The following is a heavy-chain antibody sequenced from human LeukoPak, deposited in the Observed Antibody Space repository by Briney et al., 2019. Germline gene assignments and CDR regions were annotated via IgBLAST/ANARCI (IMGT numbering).Heavy chain of an antibody. J-gene: IGHJ4*02. D-gene: IGHD2-2*01. CDR2: ISSNGGRT. CDR1: GFIFSSYA. Sequence: GGSLRLSCAASGFIFSSYAMYWVRQAPGRGLEYVSVISSNGGRTFYANSVKGRFTVSRDNSKNTLYLQMGSLRPEDMAVYYCTRDAPDIVVVPAAVGPFDYWGQGTLVTVSS. CDR3: TRDAPDIVVVPAAVGPFDY. V-gene: IGHV3-64*01.